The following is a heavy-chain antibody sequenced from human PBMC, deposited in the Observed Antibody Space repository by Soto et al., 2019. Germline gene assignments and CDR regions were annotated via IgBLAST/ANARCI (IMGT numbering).Heavy chain of an antibody. CDR3: ARITGPRGYFDY. Sequence: GCGPTLVNPTRTLTLTCTFSGFSLITSGMCVSWMTQPPGKALEWLALIDWDDDKYYSTSLKTRLTISKDTSKNQVVLTMTNMDPVDTATYYCARITGPRGYFDYWGQGTMVTVSS. J-gene: IGHJ4*02. CDR1: GFSLITSGMC. V-gene: IGHV2-70*01. CDR2: IDWDDDK.